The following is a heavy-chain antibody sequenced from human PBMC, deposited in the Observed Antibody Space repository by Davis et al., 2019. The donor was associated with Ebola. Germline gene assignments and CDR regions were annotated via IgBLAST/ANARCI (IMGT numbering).Heavy chain of an antibody. V-gene: IGHV4-4*02. D-gene: IGHD3-9*01. CDR1: GGSISSNNW. Sequence: SETLSLTCAVSGGSISSNNWWSWVRQPPRKGLEWIGEIYHGGSTNYNPSLKSRVTISVDKSKNQFSLILSSVTAADTAVYYCARDRYDILSGMDAWGQGTTVTVSS. CDR2: IYHGGST. CDR3: ARDRYDILSGMDA. J-gene: IGHJ6*02.